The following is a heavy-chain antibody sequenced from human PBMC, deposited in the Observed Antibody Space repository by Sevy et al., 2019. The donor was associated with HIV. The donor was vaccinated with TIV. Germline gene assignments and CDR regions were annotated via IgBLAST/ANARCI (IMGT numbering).Heavy chain of an antibody. J-gene: IGHJ4*02. CDR2: IWYDGSNK. CDR3: AKDNFSRRRDGYNYLFDY. CDR1: GFTFSSYG. Sequence: GESLKISCAASGFTFSSYGMHWVRQAPGKGLEWVAVIWYDGSNKYYADSVKGRFTISRDNSKNTLYLQMKSLRAEDTAVYYCAKDNFSRRRDGYNYLFDYWGQGTLVTVSS. D-gene: IGHD5-12*01. V-gene: IGHV3-33*06.